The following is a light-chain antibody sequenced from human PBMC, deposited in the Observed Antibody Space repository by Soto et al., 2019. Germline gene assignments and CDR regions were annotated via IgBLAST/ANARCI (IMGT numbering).Light chain of an antibody. CDR2: GAS. Sequence: EIVMTQSPATLSVSPGERATLSCRASQSVSSNLAWYQQKPGQAPRLLIYGASTRATGIPARFSGSGSGTEFTLTISSLQSEDFAVYYCQQYGSSPTLGQGTKVDIK. CDR1: QSVSSN. CDR3: QQYGSSPT. V-gene: IGKV3-15*01. J-gene: IGKJ1*01.